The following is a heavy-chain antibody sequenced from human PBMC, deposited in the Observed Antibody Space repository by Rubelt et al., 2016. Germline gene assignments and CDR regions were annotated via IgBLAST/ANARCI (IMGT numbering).Heavy chain of an antibody. CDR3: ARGYPVAGRY. Sequence: QVQLQESGPGLVKPSETLSLTCTVSGGSISSSSYYWGWIRQPPGKGLEWIGSIFYSGSTYYNRSLKSRVTISVDTSKNQFSLKRSAVTAADTAVYYCARGYPVAGRYWGQGTLVTVSS. V-gene: IGHV4-39*07. J-gene: IGHJ4*02. CDR1: GGSISSSSYY. CDR2: IFYSGST. D-gene: IGHD6-19*01.